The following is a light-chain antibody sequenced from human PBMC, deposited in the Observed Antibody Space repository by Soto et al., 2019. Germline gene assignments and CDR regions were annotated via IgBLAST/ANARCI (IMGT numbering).Light chain of an antibody. CDR1: SSDVGAYNY. CDR3: SSFTNTITRYA. CDR2: GVT. J-gene: IGLJ1*01. V-gene: IGLV2-14*01. Sequence: QSVLTQPASVSGSPGQSITISCTGTSSDVGAYNYVSWYQQHPGEAPKLIIYGVTNRPSGVSYRFSGSKSDYTAPLTISGLQAEDEADYYCSSFTNTITRYAFGTGTKVTVL.